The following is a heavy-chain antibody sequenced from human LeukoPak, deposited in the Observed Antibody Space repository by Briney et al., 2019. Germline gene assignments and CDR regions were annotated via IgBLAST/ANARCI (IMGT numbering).Heavy chain of an antibody. J-gene: IGHJ5*02. CDR1: GYTFTSYD. CDR2: ISAYNGNT. CDR3: ARDLRNWFDP. D-gene: IGHD5/OR15-5a*01. Sequence: ASVKVSCKASGYTFTSYDINWVRQATGQGLEWMGWISAYNGNTNYAQKLQGRVTMTTDTSTSTAYMELRSLGSDDTAVYYCARDLRNWFDPWGQGTLVTVSS. V-gene: IGHV1-18*01.